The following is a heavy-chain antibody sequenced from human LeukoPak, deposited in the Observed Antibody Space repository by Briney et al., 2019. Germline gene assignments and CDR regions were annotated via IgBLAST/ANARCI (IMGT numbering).Heavy chain of an antibody. V-gene: IGHV4-39*01. CDR1: GGSISSSSYY. J-gene: IGHJ6*03. CDR2: IYYSGST. Sequence: SETLSLTCTVFGGSISSSSYYRGWIRQPPGKGLEWIGSIYYSGSTYYNPSLKSRVTISVDTSKNQFSLKLSSVTAADTAVYYCARQGGRYQLLPYYYYMDVWGKGTTVTISS. D-gene: IGHD2-2*01. CDR3: ARQGGRYQLLPYYYYMDV.